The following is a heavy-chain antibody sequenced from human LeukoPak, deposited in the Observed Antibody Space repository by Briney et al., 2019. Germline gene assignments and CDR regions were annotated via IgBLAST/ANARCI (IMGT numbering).Heavy chain of an antibody. CDR1: GGTFSSDA. D-gene: IGHD2-15*01. CDR3: ARVQGRDCSGGSCYYFDY. J-gene: IGHJ4*02. CDR2: IIPIFGTA. Sequence: SVKVSCKASGGTFSSDAISWVRQAPGQGLEWMGGIIPIFGTANYAQKFQGRVTITTDESTSTAYMELSSLRSEDTAVYYCARVQGRDCSGGSCYYFDYWGQGTLVTVSS. V-gene: IGHV1-69*05.